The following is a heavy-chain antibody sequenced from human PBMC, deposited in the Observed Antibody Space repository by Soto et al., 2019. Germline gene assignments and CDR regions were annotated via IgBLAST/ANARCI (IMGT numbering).Heavy chain of an antibody. CDR2: LYWDDDK. Sequence: QITLKESGPTLVKPTQTLTLTCTFSGFSLSTTRVGVGWIRQPPGEALEWLALLYWDDDKLYSPSLKRRLTITKDTSKNQVALILTNMDPVDTATYYCAHSKTSGMRYYFDYWGQGTLVTVSS. CDR3: AHSKTSGMRYYFDY. J-gene: IGHJ4*02. V-gene: IGHV2-5*02. CDR1: GFSLSTTRVG.